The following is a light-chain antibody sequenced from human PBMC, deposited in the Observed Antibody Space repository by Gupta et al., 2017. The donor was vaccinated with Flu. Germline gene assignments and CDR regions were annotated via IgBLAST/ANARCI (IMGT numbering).Light chain of an antibody. V-gene: IGKV1-6*01. J-gene: IGKJ5*01. CDR1: QGIRND. CDR2: AAS. CDR3: LQDYTYPLT. Sequence: LQMTLSPSSLSASVGDRVTITCRASQGIRNDLGWYQQKPGEAPKLLIYAASSLQSGVPSRFSGSGSGKXFTLTIXSLQPEDWAIYYGLQDYTYPLTFGXGTRLEIK.